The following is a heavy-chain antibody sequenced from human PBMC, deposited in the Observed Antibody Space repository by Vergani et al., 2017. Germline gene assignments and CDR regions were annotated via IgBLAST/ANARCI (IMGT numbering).Heavy chain of an antibody. D-gene: IGHD3-16*01. CDR2: INWNGGST. J-gene: IGHJ1*01. CDR3: ARALARAPGGIQH. CDR1: GFTSSYYG. V-gene: IGHV3-20*04. Sequence: VHLVESGGGVVQPGRSLRLSCVVSGFTSSYYGMSWVRQAPGKGLEWVSGINWNGGSTGYADSVKGRFTISRDNAKNSLYLQMNSLRAEDTALYYCARALARAPGGIQHWGQGTLVTVSS.